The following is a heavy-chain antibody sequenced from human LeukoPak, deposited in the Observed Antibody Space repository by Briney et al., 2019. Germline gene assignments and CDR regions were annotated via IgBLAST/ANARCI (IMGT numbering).Heavy chain of an antibody. D-gene: IGHD3-10*01. V-gene: IGHV3-30*02. CDR3: AKDLVNYGSGSSTIVDY. J-gene: IGHJ4*02. CDR1: GFTFSSYG. CDR2: IRYDGSNK. Sequence: PGGSLRLSCAASGFTFSSYGMHWVRQAPGKGLEWVAFIRYDGSNKYYADSVKGRFTISRDNSKNTLYLQMNSLRAEDTAVYYCAKDLVNYGSGSSTIVDYWGQGTPVTVSS.